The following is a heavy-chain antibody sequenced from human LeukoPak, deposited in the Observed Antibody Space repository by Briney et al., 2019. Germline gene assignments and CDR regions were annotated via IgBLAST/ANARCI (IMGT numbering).Heavy chain of an antibody. CDR2: ISYDGSNK. V-gene: IGHV3-30-3*01. Sequence: GRSLRLSCAASGFTFSNYAMHWVRQAPGKGLVWVAVISYDGSNKYYADSVKGRFTISRDNSKNTLYLQMNSLRAEDTAVYYCARDGIASRYYFYDMDVWGQGTTVTVSS. J-gene: IGHJ6*02. CDR3: ARDGIASRYYFYDMDV. D-gene: IGHD3-3*02. CDR1: GFTFSNYA.